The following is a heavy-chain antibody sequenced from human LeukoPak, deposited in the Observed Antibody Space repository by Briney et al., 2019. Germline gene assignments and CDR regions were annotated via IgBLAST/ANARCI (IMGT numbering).Heavy chain of an antibody. J-gene: IGHJ6*02. CDR1: GFTFSDYY. Sequence: PGGSLRLSCAASGFTFSDYYMSWIRQAPGKGLEWVSYISSSGSTIYYADSVKGRFTISRDNAKNSLYLQMNSLRAEDTAVYYCARGVSGYCSSTSCYIHYSEDVGGQGTTVIVSS. D-gene: IGHD2-2*02. V-gene: IGHV3-11*01. CDR2: ISSSGSTI. CDR3: ARGVSGYCSSTSCYIHYSEDV.